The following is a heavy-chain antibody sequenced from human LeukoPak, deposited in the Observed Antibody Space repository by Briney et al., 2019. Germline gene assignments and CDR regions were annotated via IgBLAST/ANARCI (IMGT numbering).Heavy chain of an antibody. CDR1: GFALSIHW. J-gene: IGHJ6*02. CDR2: INPDGSEE. V-gene: IGHV3-7*01. D-gene: IGHD3-10*01. CDR3: ARGHFGLDV. Sequence: GGSLRLSCAASGFALSIHWLTWVRQTPGKGLEWVAHINPDGSEESYVDSARGRFTISRDNAKNSAYLQMNSLRVDDTAVYYCARGHFGLDVWGQGATVAVAS.